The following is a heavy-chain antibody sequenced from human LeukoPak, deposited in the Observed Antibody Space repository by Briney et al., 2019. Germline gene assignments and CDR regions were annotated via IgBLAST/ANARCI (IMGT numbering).Heavy chain of an antibody. J-gene: IGHJ4*02. CDR2: IWYDGSNK. Sequence: TGGSLRLSCAASGFTFSSYGMHWVRQVPGKRLEWVAVIWYDGSNKYYADSVKGRFTISRDNSKNTLYLQMNSLRAEDTAVYYCARDRRDGDYFDYWGQGTLVTVSS. D-gene: IGHD4-17*01. V-gene: IGHV3-33*01. CDR3: ARDRRDGDYFDY. CDR1: GFTFSSYG.